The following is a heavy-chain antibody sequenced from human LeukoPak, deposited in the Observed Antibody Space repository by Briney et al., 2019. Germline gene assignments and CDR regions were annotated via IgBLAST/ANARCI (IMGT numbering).Heavy chain of an antibody. D-gene: IGHD3-10*01. CDR1: GYTFTSYG. CDR3: ARRQFITSDFDY. V-gene: IGHV1-18*01. Sequence: GASVKVSCKASGYTFTSYGISWVRQAPGQGLEWMGWISAYNGNTHYAQRLQGRVTMTTDTSTSTAYMELRSLRSDDTAVYYCARRQFITSDFDYWGQGTLVTVSS. CDR2: ISAYNGNT. J-gene: IGHJ4*02.